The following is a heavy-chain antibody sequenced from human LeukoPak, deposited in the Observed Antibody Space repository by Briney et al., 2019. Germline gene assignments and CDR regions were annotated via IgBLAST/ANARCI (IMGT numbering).Heavy chain of an antibody. Sequence: ASVMVSCKASGYTFTGYYMHWVRQAPGQGLEWMGWINPNSGGTNYAQKFQGRVTMTRDTSISTAYMELSRLRSDDTAVYYCARAQWIQLWSPFDYWGQGTLVTVSS. CDR1: GYTFTGYY. J-gene: IGHJ4*02. V-gene: IGHV1-2*02. D-gene: IGHD5-18*01. CDR3: ARAQWIQLWSPFDY. CDR2: INPNSGGT.